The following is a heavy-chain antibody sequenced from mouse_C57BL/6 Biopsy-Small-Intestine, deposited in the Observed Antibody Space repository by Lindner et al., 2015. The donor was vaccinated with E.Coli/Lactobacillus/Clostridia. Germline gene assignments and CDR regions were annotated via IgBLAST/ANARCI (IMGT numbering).Heavy chain of an antibody. Sequence: VQLQESGPELVKPGASVRISCKASGYTFSSSWMNWVKQRPGKGLEWIGRIYPGDGDTNYNGKFKGKATLSADTSSSTAYMQLSSLTSEDSAVYFCARSGYYGSSYIFDYWGQGTTPTVSS. D-gene: IGHD1-1*01. J-gene: IGHJ2*01. CDR1: GYTFSSSW. V-gene: IGHV1-82*01. CDR3: ARSGYYGSSYIFDY. CDR2: IYPGDGDT.